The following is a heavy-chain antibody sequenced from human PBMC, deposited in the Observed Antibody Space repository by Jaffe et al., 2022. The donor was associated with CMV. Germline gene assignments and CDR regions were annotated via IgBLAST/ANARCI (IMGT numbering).Heavy chain of an antibody. CDR2: ISGSGGST. CDR1: GFTFSSYA. D-gene: IGHD1-1*01. J-gene: IGHJ5*02. V-gene: IGHV3-23*04. Sequence: EVQLVESGGGLVQPGGSLRLSCAASGFTFSSYAMSWVRQAPGKGLEWVSAISGSGGSTYYADSVKGRFTISRDNSKNTLYLQMNSLRAEDTAVYYCAKDVTLERQDADRPGVNWFDPWGQGTLVTVSS. CDR3: AKDVTLERQDADRPGVNWFDP.